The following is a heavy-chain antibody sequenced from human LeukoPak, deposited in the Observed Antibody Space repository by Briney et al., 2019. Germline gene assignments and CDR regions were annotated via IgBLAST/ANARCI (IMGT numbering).Heavy chain of an antibody. CDR3: ARTTSDRPDSGGYYYSWAGPDAFDI. Sequence: SETLSLTCTVPGGSTSSYYWSWIREPPGKGLEWIGYIYYSGSTYYNPSLKSRVTISVDTSKNQFSLKLTSVTAADTAVYFCARTTSDRPDSGGYYYSWAGPDAFDIWGQGTMVTVSS. V-gene: IGHV4-59*12. CDR1: GGSTSSYY. J-gene: IGHJ3*02. D-gene: IGHD3-22*01. CDR2: IYYSGST.